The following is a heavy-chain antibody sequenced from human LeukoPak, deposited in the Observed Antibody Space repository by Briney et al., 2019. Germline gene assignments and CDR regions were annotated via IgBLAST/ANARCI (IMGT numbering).Heavy chain of an antibody. V-gene: IGHV4-34*01. CDR3: ARCIAVAGTGGDFDS. D-gene: IGHD6-19*01. J-gene: IGHJ4*02. Sequence: PSETLSLTCAVYGGSFSGYYWSWIRQPPRKGLEWIGEINHSGSTNYNPSLKSRVTISVDTSKNQFSLRLSSVTAADTAVYYCARCIAVAGTGGDFDSWGQGTLVTVSS. CDR1: GGSFSGYY. CDR2: INHSGST.